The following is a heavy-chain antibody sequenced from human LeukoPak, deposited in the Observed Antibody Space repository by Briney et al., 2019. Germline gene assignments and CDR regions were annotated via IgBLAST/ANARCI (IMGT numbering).Heavy chain of an antibody. D-gene: IGHD3-10*01. J-gene: IGHJ4*02. CDR1: GFTFSTYN. CDR2: IVSTSSLM. V-gene: IGHV3-21*04. Sequence: PGGSLRLSCVASGFTFSTYNMNWVRQAPGKGLEWVSSIVSTSSLMSYSDSVKGRFTISRDNAKNSLYLQMNSLRAEDTAVYYCAKDYYASGGPGDYWGQGTLVTVSS. CDR3: AKDYYASGGPGDY.